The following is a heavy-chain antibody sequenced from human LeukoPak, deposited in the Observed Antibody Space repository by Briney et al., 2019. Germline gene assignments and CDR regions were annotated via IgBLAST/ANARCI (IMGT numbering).Heavy chain of an antibody. Sequence: GGSLRLSCAASGFIFSSYGMHWVRQAPGKGLEWVAFIRYDGTNKYYADSVKGRFTISRDNAKNSLYLQMNSLRAEDTAVYYCAGSILTGYPTFDCWGQGTLVTVSS. CDR1: GFIFSSYG. J-gene: IGHJ4*02. V-gene: IGHV3-30*02. CDR2: IRYDGTNK. D-gene: IGHD3-9*01. CDR3: AGSILTGYPTFDC.